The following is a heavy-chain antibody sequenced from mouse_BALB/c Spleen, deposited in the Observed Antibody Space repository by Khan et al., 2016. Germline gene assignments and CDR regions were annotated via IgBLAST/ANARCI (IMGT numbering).Heavy chain of an antibody. CDR1: GYSITSGYG. Sequence: EVQLQESGPGLVKPSQSLSLTCTVTGYSITSGYGWNWIRQFPGNKLEWMGYISYSGSTNYNPSLKSRISITRDTSKNQVFLQLNSVATEDTATYYCARTARIKYWGQGTTLTVSS. J-gene: IGHJ2*01. D-gene: IGHD1-2*01. CDR2: ISYSGST. CDR3: ARTARIKY. V-gene: IGHV3-2*02.